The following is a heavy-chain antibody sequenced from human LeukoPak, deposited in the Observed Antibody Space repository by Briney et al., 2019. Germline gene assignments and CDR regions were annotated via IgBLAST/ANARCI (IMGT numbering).Heavy chain of an antibody. CDR2: FYDSGST. V-gene: IGHV4-39*01. J-gene: IGHJ3*02. D-gene: IGHD5-12*01. CDR1: GGSIRSRNYY. Sequence: PSETLSLTCTVSGGSIRSRNYYWDWIRQPPGKGPEWIGNFYDSGSTYYNPSLKSRVTISGDTSKNQFSLKLTSVTAADTAVYYCARHTRPGCSGYENAFDIWGQGTMVTVSS. CDR3: ARHTRPGCSGYENAFDI.